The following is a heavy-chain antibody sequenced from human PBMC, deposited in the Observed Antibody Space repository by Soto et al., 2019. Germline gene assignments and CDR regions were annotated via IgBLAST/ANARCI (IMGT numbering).Heavy chain of an antibody. CDR1: GFTFSSYA. CDR3: AKESLRFGELLPYYYGMDV. J-gene: IGHJ6*02. D-gene: IGHD3-10*01. CDR2: ISGSGGST. V-gene: IGHV3-23*01. Sequence: GGSLRLSCAASGFTFSSYAMSWVRQAPGKGLEWVSAISGSGGSTYYADSVKGRFTISRDNSKNTLYLQMNSLRAEDTAVYYCAKESLRFGELLPYYYGMDVWGQGTTVTVSS.